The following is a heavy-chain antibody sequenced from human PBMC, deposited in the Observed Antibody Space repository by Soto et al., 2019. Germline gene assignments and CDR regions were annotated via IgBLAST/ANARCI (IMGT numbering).Heavy chain of an antibody. J-gene: IGHJ4*02. Sequence: EVQLVESGGGLVQPGGSLRLSCAASGFTFSSYWMHWVRQAPGKGLVWVSRINSDGSSTSYADSVKGRFTISRDNAESTLYVQMNSLRAEDTAVYYCVRTSLVVAAATREDYWGQGTLVTVSS. V-gene: IGHV3-74*01. CDR1: GFTFSSYW. CDR3: VRTSLVVAAATREDY. CDR2: INSDGSST. D-gene: IGHD2-15*01.